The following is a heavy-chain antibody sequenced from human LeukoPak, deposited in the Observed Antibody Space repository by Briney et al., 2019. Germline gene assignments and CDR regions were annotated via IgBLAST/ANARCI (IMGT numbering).Heavy chain of an antibody. D-gene: IGHD6-19*01. CDR3: ARLGIAVAGTVTGDY. Sequence: SETLSLTCTVSGGSISSSSYYWGWVRQPPGKGLGWSVSIYYSGSTYYNPSLKSRVTISVDTSKNQFSLKLSSVTAADTAVYYCARLGIAVAGTVTGDYWGQGTLVTVSS. V-gene: IGHV4-39*01. J-gene: IGHJ4*02. CDR1: GGSISSSSYY. CDR2: IYYSGST.